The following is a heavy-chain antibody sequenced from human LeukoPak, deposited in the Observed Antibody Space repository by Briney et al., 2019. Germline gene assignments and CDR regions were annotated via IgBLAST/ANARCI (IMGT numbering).Heavy chain of an antibody. D-gene: IGHD6-13*01. J-gene: IGHJ4*02. CDR2: IYYSGST. Sequence: PSQTLSLTCTVSGGSISSGGYYWSWIRQHPGEGLEWIGYIYYSGSTYYSPSLKSRVTISVDTSKNQFSLKLSSVTAADTAVYYCARGASNSSSCEFDYWGQGTLVTVSS. V-gene: IGHV4-31*03. CDR1: GGSISSGGYY. CDR3: ARGASNSSSCEFDY.